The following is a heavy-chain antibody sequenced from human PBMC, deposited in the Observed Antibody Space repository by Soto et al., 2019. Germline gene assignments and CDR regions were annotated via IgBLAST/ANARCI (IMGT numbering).Heavy chain of an antibody. V-gene: IGHV3-33*01. Sequence: GGSLRLSCAASGFTFSSYGMHWVRQAPGKGLEWVAVIWYDGSNKYYADSVKGRFTISRDNSKNTLYLQMNSLRAEDTAVYYCATNSGYDSPLNYWGQGTLVTVSS. D-gene: IGHD5-12*01. CDR1: GFTFSSYG. CDR3: ATNSGYDSPLNY. J-gene: IGHJ4*02. CDR2: IWYDGSNK.